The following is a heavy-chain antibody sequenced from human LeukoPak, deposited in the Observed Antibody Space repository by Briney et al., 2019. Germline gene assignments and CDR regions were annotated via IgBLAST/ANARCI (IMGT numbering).Heavy chain of an antibody. V-gene: IGHV3-30*04. CDR3: ATAPSMFRGVDIMWGWYLDL. CDR2: ISYDGSDQ. CDR1: GISFSDYS. D-gene: IGHD3-10*01. Sequence: AGGSLRLSCAASGISFSDYSMHWVRQAPGKGLECVAVISYDGSDQYYADSVKGRFTISRDTSKNTLYLQMNSLSAEDAAMYYCATAPSMFRGVDIMWGWYLDLWGRGTLVTVSS. J-gene: IGHJ2*01.